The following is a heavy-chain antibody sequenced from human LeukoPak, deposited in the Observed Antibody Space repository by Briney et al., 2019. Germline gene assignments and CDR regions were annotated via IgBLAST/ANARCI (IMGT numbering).Heavy chain of an antibody. CDR1: GFTFSSYG. CDR2: ISYDGSNK. Sequence: GGSLRLSCAASGFTFSSYGMHWVRQAPGKGLEWVAVISYDGSNKYYADSVKGRFTISRDNSKNTLYLQMNSLRAEDTAVYYCAKDREIFGVFNWFDPWGQGTLVTVSS. V-gene: IGHV3-30*18. J-gene: IGHJ5*02. CDR3: AKDREIFGVFNWFDP. D-gene: IGHD3-3*01.